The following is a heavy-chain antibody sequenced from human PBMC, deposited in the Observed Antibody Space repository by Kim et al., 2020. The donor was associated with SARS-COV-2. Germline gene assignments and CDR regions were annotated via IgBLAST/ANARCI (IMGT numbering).Heavy chain of an antibody. D-gene: IGHD2-15*01. CDR1: GGSISSSNW. V-gene: IGHV4-4*02. J-gene: IGHJ6*03. CDR3: ARVFSGEGFTYCSGGSCLDYYYYMDV. CDR2: IYHSGST. Sequence: SETLSLTCAVSGGSISSSNWWSWVRQPPGKGLEWIGEIYHSGSTNYNPSLKSRVTISVDKSKNQFSLKLSSVTAADTAVYYCARVFSGEGFTYCSGGSCLDYYYYMDVWGKGTTVTVSS.